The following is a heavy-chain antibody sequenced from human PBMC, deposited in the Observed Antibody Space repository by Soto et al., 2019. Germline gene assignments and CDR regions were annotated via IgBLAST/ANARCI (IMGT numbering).Heavy chain of an antibody. Sequence: SETLSLTCTFSGCSISSGNFYWSWIRKHPGKGLEWIGYIDYSGSTYYNPSLRSRVTISVDTSKNQFSLKLSSVTAADTAVYYCARSGSGLLWFDFVYWFDPWGQGTLVTVSS. D-gene: IGHD3-10*01. CDR2: IDYSGST. J-gene: IGHJ5*02. V-gene: IGHV4-31*03. CDR3: ARSGSGLLWFDFVYWFDP. CDR1: GCSISSGNFY.